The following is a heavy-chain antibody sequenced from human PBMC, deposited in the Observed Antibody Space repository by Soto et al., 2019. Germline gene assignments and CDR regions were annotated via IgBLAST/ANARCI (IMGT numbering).Heavy chain of an antibody. CDR3: ARGNWNYYYGFDV. Sequence: EVQLVESGGGLVQPGGSLRLSCAASEFTFDKYYMTWVRQAPGKGPEWVAKIKPDGSEQYYVDSVKGRFTISRDNANNSLYLQMNSLRAEDTAVYFCARGNWNYYYGFDVWGQGTTVTVSS. CDR2: IKPDGSEQ. J-gene: IGHJ6*02. V-gene: IGHV3-7*01. D-gene: IGHD1-20*01. CDR1: EFTFDKYY.